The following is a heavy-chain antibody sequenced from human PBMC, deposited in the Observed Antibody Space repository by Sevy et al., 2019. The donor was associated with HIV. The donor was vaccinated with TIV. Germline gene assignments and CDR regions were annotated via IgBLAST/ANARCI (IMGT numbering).Heavy chain of an antibody. CDR2: IYYSGST. CDR1: GGSISSSSYY. CDR3: AGHRGGAGYYYDSSGPTLTDY. Sequence: SETLSLTCTVSGGSISSSSYYWGWIRQPPGKGLEWIGSIYYSGSTYYNPSLKSRVTISVDTSKNQFSLKLSSVTAADTAVYYCAGHRGGAGYYYDSSGPTLTDYWGQGTLVTVSS. J-gene: IGHJ4*02. V-gene: IGHV4-39*01. D-gene: IGHD3-22*01.